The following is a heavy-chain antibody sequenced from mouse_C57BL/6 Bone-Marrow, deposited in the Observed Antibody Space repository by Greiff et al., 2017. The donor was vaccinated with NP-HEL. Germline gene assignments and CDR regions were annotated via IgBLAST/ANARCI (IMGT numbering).Heavy chain of an antibody. CDR2: IYPGSGST. V-gene: IGHV1-55*01. Sequence: QVQLQQPGAELVKPGASVKMSCKASGFTFTSYWITWVKQRPGQGLEWIGDIYPGSGSTNYNEKFKSKATLTVDTSSSTAYMQLSSLTSEDSAVYYCARYGSSDWYFDVWGTGTTVTVSS. D-gene: IGHD1-1*01. J-gene: IGHJ1*03. CDR1: GFTFTSYW. CDR3: ARYGSSDWYFDV.